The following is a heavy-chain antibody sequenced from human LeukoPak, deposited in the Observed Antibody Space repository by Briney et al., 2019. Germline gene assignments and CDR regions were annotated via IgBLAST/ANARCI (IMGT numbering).Heavy chain of an antibody. D-gene: IGHD5-12*01. CDR2: IYYSGST. Sequence: PSETLSLPCTFPVGSISSGGYSWSWIRQPPGKGLEWIGYIYYSGSTYYNPSLKSRVTISVDTSNNQFSLKLSSVTAADTAVYYCARIGYSGYDFDYWGQGTLVTVSS. V-gene: IGHV4-31*03. J-gene: IGHJ4*02. CDR1: VGSISSGGYS. CDR3: ARIGYSGYDFDY.